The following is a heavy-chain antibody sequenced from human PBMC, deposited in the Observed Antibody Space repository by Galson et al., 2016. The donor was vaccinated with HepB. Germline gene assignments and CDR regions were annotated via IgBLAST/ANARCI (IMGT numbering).Heavy chain of an antibody. J-gene: IGHJ6*02. CDR2: ISNSGST. Sequence: TLSLTCTVSGGSISSGGYYWNWIRQRPGKGLEWIGYISNSGSTHYNPSLKSRLTMSVDTSKNQFSLKLSSVTAADSAVYFCARVAAATLGYYYYYGLDVGDQGTTITVSS. CDR3: ARVAAATLGYYYYYGLDV. CDR1: GGSISSGGYY. V-gene: IGHV4-31*03. D-gene: IGHD2-15*01.